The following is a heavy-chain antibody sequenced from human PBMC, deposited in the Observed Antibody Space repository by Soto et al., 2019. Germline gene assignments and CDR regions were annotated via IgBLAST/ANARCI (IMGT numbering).Heavy chain of an antibody. V-gene: IGHV6-1*01. CDR1: GDSVSSNSAA. D-gene: IGHD6-13*01. CDR3: ARVGTHSSSWYKGQDYYYGMDV. Sequence: SQTLSLTCAISGDSVSSNSAAWNWIRQSPSRGLEWLGRTYYRSKWYNDYAVSVKSRITINPDTSKNQFSLQLNSVTPEDTAVYYCARVGTHSSSWYKGQDYYYGMDVWGQAPTVTVSS. J-gene: IGHJ6*02. CDR2: TYYRSKWYN.